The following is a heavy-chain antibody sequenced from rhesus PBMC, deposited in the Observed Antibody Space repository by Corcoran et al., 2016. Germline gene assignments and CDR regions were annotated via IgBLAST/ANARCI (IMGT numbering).Heavy chain of an antibody. J-gene: IGHJ4*01. CDR1: GASLINYW. V-gene: IGHV4-80*01. CDR2: MNDNTGST. Sequence: QVQLQGSGPGLVKPSETLSLTCTVSGASLINYWWSWIRQSPGKGLEWIGQMNDNTGSTIYSPSIKSRVIISKDASKNQFSLNLRSVTAADTAIYYCARPYNWKIDFWGQGVLVTVSS. D-gene: IGHD1-26*01. CDR3: ARPYNWKIDF.